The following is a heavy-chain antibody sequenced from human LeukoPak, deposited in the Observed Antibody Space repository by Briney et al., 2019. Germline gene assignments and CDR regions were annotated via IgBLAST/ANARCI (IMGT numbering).Heavy chain of an antibody. CDR3: ARGSYGSGSYYTYGMDV. CDR1: GGSFSGYY. J-gene: IGHJ6*02. CDR2: INHSGST. D-gene: IGHD3-10*01. V-gene: IGHV4-34*01. Sequence: SETLSLTCAVYGGSFSGYYWSWIRQPPGKGLEWIGEINHSGSTNYNPSLKSRVTISVDTPKNQFSLKLSSVTAADTAVYYCARGSYGSGSYYTYGMDVWGQGTTVTVSS.